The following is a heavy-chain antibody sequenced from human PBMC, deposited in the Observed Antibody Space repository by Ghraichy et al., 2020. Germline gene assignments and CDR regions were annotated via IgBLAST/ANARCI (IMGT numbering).Heavy chain of an antibody. J-gene: IGHJ1*01. V-gene: IGHV1-8*01. Sequence: ASVKVSCKASGFTFTSYDVSWVRQAAGRGLEWMGWMSPNSGNTGYAQKFQGRVTMTRDTSISTAYLELSSLRAEDTAVYYCARSELRYCIDGICGTDSNFQFWGQGTLVAVSS. D-gene: IGHD2-8*01. CDR2: MSPNSGNT. CDR3: ARSELRYCIDGICGTDSNFQF. CDR1: GFTFTSYD.